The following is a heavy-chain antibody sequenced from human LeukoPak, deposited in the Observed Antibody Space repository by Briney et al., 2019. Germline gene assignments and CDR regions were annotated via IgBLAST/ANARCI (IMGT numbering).Heavy chain of an antibody. D-gene: IGHD3-16*02. CDR1: GYTFTSYG. Sequence: GASVKVSCKASGYTFTSYGISWVRQAPGQGLEWMGWISAYNGDTNYAQKLQGRVTMTTDTSTSTAYMELRSLRSDDTAVYYCARVSYDYVWGSYRYDFDYWGQGTLVTVSS. CDR3: ARVSYDYVWGSYRYDFDY. J-gene: IGHJ4*02. CDR2: ISAYNGDT. V-gene: IGHV1-18*01.